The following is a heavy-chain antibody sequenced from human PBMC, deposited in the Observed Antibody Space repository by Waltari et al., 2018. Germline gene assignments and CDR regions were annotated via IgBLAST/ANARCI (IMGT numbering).Heavy chain of an antibody. CDR1: GFTFDDYA. Sequence: DVQLVESGGGLVQPGRSLRLSCAASGFTFDDYAMHWVRQAPGKGLEWVSGISWNSGSIGYADSVKGRFTISRDNAKNSLYLQMNSLRAEDTALYYCAKDIGVAEYYVDYWGQGTLVTVSS. J-gene: IGHJ4*02. D-gene: IGHD2-21*01. CDR2: ISWNSGSI. V-gene: IGHV3-9*01. CDR3: AKDIGVAEYYVDY.